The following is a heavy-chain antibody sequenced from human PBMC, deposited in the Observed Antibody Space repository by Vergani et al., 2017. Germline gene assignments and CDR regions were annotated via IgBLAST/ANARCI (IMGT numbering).Heavy chain of an antibody. D-gene: IGHD5-18*01. CDR1: GYTLTELS. CDR2: FDPEDGET. J-gene: IGHJ3*02. Sequence: QVQLVQSGAEVKKPGASVKVSCKVSGYTLTELSMHWVRQAPGKGLEWMGGFDPEDGETIYAQKFQGRVTMTEDTSTDTAYMELSSLRSDDTAVYYCATAQIRVDTAMVIMAFDIWGQGTMVTVSS. V-gene: IGHV1-24*01. CDR3: ATAQIRVDTAMVIMAFDI.